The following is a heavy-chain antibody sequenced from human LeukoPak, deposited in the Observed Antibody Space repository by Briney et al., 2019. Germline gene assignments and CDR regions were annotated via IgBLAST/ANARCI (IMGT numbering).Heavy chain of an antibody. V-gene: IGHV3-30*03. CDR3: ARVSLERQLWLPFDY. Sequence: GGSLRLSCAGSGFTFSNYGIHWVRQAPGKGLEWVTAISYDGSLKYYADSVRGRFTISRDNSKNTLYLQVNSLRTDDTAVYYCARVSLERQLWLPFDYWGQGTLVTVSS. CDR1: GFTFSNYG. J-gene: IGHJ4*02. D-gene: IGHD5-18*01. CDR2: ISYDGSLK.